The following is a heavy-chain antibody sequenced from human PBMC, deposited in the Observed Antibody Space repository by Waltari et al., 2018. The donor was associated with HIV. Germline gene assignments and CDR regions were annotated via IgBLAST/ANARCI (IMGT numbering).Heavy chain of an antibody. Sequence: QLQLQQSGPGLVKPSETLSLTCTVSGDSVIHSDYYWDFIRQSPGKGLEWIGNIYYTGTTFYNPSLKSRVTMSADLSKNQFSLRLRSVTAADTAIYYCARRPRMAGFYLYYGMDVWGQGTTVTVSS. CDR3: ARRPRMAGFYLYYGMDV. V-gene: IGHV4-39*01. J-gene: IGHJ6*02. CDR2: IYYTGTT. D-gene: IGHD2-8*01. CDR1: GDSVIHSDYY.